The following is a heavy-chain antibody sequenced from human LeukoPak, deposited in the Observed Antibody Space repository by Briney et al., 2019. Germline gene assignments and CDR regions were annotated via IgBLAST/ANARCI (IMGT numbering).Heavy chain of an antibody. CDR2: INPNSGGT. CDR3: ARSEYYYGSGSKRHKGGWFDP. V-gene: IGHV1-2*06. CDR1: GYTFSDYY. J-gene: IGHJ5*02. Sequence: ASVKVSCKASGYTFSDYYIHWVRQAPGQGLEWMGRINPNSGGTNYAQKLQGRVTITADESTSTAYMELSSLRSEDTAVYYCARSEYYYGSGSKRHKGGWFDPWGQGTLVTVSS. D-gene: IGHD3-10*01.